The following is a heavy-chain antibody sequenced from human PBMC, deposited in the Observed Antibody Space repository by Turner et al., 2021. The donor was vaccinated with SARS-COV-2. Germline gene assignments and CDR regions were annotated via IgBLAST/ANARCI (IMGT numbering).Heavy chain of an antibody. D-gene: IGHD6-19*01. CDR3: AGYGSGRGV. CDR2: RKSDGCGA. CDR1: GITFSTYW. J-gene: IGHJ4*02. Sequence: EVQLVECRRAFVQPGRSLSLSCIASGITFSTYWMHWVRQAPGMGLEWVSNRKSDGCGASCADSVKGRFTISRDSAKNTLYLKMGIRRVEDTADYYWAGYGSGRGVWDEGTRVTVSS. V-gene: IGHV3-74*01.